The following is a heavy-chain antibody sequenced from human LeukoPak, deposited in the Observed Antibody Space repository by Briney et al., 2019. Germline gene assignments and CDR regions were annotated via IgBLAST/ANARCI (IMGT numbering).Heavy chain of an antibody. CDR2: INPNSGGT. J-gene: IGHJ4*02. D-gene: IGHD3-22*01. CDR3: ARDAYRRYYYDSSGYPYFDY. V-gene: IGHV1-2*02. Sequence: ASVKVSCKASGYTVTGYYMHWVRQAPGQGLEWMGWINPNSGGTNYAQKFQGRVTMTRDTSISTAYMELSRLGSDDTAVYYCARDAYRRYYYDSSGYPYFDYWGQGTLVTVSS. CDR1: GYTVTGYY.